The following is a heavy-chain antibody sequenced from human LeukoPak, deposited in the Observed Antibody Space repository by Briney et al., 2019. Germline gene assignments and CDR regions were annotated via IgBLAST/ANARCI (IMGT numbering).Heavy chain of an antibody. V-gene: IGHV3-48*04. Sequence: GGSLRLSCAASGFTFSNYGMNWVRQAPRKGPEWVSYISDSSRSIYYAASVRGRFTISRDNAKNSLYLQMNSLTAEDTAVYYCARVRDIFSGSSPDSDCWGQGTLVTVSS. CDR2: ISDSSRSI. J-gene: IGHJ4*02. CDR1: GFTFSNYG. D-gene: IGHD3-10*01. CDR3: ARVRDIFSGSSPDSDC.